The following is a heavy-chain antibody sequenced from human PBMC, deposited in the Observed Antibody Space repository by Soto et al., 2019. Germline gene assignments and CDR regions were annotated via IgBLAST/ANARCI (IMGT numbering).Heavy chain of an antibody. CDR3: ARQADYNILTGYYYYFDY. V-gene: IGHV5-51*01. D-gene: IGHD3-9*01. CDR2: IYPGDSDA. Sequence: PRQTLNLSCKASGYSSSSYWIAWVRQMPGKGLEWMGIIYPGDSDARYSPSFEGQVTISVDESINTAYLQWSYLKASDTAMYYCARQADYNILTGYYYYFDYWGHGSLVTVSS. CDR1: GYSSSSYW. J-gene: IGHJ4*01.